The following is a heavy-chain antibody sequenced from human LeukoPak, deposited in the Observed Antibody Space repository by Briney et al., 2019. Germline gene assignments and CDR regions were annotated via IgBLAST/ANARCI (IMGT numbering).Heavy chain of an antibody. CDR2: ISAYNGNT. J-gene: IGHJ4*02. V-gene: IGHV1-18*04. CDR1: GYTFTGYY. Sequence: ASVKVSCKASGYTFTGYYMHWVRQAPGQGLEWMGWISAYNGNTNYAQKLQGRVTMTTDTSTSTAYMELRSLRSDDTAVYYCARMAVAGTSPFDYWGQGTLVTVSS. CDR3: ARMAVAGTSPFDY. D-gene: IGHD6-19*01.